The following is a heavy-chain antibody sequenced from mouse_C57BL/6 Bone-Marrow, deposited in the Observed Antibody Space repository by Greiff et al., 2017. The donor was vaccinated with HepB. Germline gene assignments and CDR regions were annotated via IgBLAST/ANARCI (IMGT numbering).Heavy chain of an antibody. CDR3: ARMGITHWYFDV. CDR2: IWSGGST. V-gene: IGHV2-2*01. J-gene: IGHJ1*03. D-gene: IGHD2-4*01. Sequence: QVQLQQSGPGLVQPSQSLSITCTVSGFSLTSYGVHWVRQSPGKGLEWLGVIWSGGSTDYNAAFISRLSISKDNSKSQVFFKMNSLQADDTAIYYCARMGITHWYFDVWGTGTTVTVSS. CDR1: GFSLTSYG.